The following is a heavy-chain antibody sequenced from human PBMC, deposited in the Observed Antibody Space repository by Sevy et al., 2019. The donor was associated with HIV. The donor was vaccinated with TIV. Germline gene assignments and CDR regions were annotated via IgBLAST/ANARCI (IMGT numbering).Heavy chain of an antibody. V-gene: IGHV3-23*01. CDR3: AKDQGPNKMFGVVRYTIDV. J-gene: IGHJ6*02. CDR2: LSGSGDRR. CDR1: GFTFNIYA. D-gene: IGHD3-3*01. Sequence: GGSLRLSCVASGFTFNIYAMNWVRQAPGKGLEWVSGLSGSGDRRKYVDSVKGRFTISRDNSKNTLYLQMNNLRAEDTAVYYCAKDQGPNKMFGVVRYTIDVWGQGTTVTVSS.